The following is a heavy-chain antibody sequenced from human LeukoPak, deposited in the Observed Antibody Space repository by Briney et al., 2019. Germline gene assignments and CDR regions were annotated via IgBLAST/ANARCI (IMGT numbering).Heavy chain of an antibody. D-gene: IGHD6-19*01. Sequence: ASVKVSCKASGCTFTSYGISWVRQAPGQGLEWMGWISAYNGNTNYAQKLQGRVTMTTDTSTSTAYMELRSLRSDDTAVYYCARDRAGYSSGWAFDYWGQGTLVTVSS. J-gene: IGHJ4*02. CDR1: GCTFTSYG. V-gene: IGHV1-18*04. CDR2: ISAYNGNT. CDR3: ARDRAGYSSGWAFDY.